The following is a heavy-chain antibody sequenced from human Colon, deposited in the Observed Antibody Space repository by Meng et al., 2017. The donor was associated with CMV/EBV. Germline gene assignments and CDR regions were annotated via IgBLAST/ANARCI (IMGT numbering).Heavy chain of an antibody. J-gene: IGHJ4*02. CDR3: ARGGPLDGSGSPPPFGY. CDR1: GSTFSDHY. V-gene: IGHV1-2*02. Sequence: VQWVRLGAEVKKPGASGKVSCKAAGSTFSDHYLHWVRQAPGQGLEWMAWIDPDSGDTNYAQKFQGRVTTTRDTSINTAYMELRRLRSDDTAVYFCARGGPLDGSGSPPPFGYWGQGTLVTVSS. D-gene: IGHD3-10*01. CDR2: IDPDSGDT.